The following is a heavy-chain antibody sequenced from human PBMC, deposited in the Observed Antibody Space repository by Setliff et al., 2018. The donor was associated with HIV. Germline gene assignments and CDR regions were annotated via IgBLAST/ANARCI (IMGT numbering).Heavy chain of an antibody. J-gene: IGHJ4*02. D-gene: IGHD2-21*02. CDR1: GDTDFY. CDR3: ATLDPSGGNFLAY. Sequence: PSETLSLTCTVSGDTDFYWNWIRQPPGKGLEWIGYIHASGKTNYNPSLKSRVTISLDTSKMQFSLHLTPVTAADTAVYYCATLDPSGGNFLAYWGQGTLVTVSS. V-gene: IGHV4-4*09. CDR2: IHASGKT.